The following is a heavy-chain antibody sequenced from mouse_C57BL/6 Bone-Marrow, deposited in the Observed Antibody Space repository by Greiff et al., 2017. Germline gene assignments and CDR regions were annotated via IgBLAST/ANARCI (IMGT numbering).Heavy chain of an antibody. V-gene: IGHV14-2*01. J-gene: IGHJ2*01. CDR3: AAMGYYGSSYYFDY. CDR1: GFNINDYY. Sequence: EVLLQQSGAELVKPGASVKLSCAASGFNINDYYMPWVRQTTEKGLEWIGRIGTEDGETKYAPNLQGKSTIPADTASNTAYLQLSSLTSEDTAVYYCAAMGYYGSSYYFDYWGQGTTLTVSS. CDR2: IGTEDGET. D-gene: IGHD1-1*01.